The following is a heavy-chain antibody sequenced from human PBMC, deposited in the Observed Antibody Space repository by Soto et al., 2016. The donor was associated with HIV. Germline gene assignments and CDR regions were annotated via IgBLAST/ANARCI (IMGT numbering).Heavy chain of an antibody. CDR2: ISYDGNKQ. D-gene: IGHD2-2*03. CDR1: EFTFDSYA. J-gene: IGHJ4*02. V-gene: IGHV3-30-3*01. CDR3: SRDYERNLWIGGSSDY. Sequence: VQLVESGGGVVQPGTSLRLSCVGSEFTFDSYAIHWVRQAPGKGLEWVAVISYDGNKQFYADTVRGRFTISRDNSRNTVYLQMNNLRSEDTGVYYCSRDYERNLWIGGSSDYWGQGPWSSSPQ.